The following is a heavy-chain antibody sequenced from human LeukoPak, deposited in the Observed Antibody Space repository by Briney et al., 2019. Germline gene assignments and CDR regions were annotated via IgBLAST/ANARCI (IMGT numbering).Heavy chain of an antibody. J-gene: IGHJ6*02. V-gene: IGHV3-30*03. CDR1: GFTFSSYG. CDR2: ISYDGSNK. CDR3: SRDGQYYGMDV. Sequence: QPGRSLRLSCAASGFTFSSYGMHWVRQAPGKGLEWVAVISYDGSNKYYADSVKGRFTISRDNSKNTLYLQMNSLRAEDTAVYYCSRDGQYYGMDVWGQGTTVTVSS.